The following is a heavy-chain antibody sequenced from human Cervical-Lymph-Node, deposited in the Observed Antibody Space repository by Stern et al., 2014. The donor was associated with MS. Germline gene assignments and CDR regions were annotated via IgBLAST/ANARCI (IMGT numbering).Heavy chain of an antibody. V-gene: IGHV7-4-1*02. J-gene: IGHJ3*02. CDR3: TRGAIGARPRVYGFDI. CDR2: INTNTGNP. CDR1: GYTFTTYA. Sequence: VHLVESGSELKEPGASVKISCKTSGYTFTTYAMNWVRQAPGQGLEWMGWINTNTGNPTYAQGFTGRFVFSLDTSVSTAYLQIRSLRPEDAAVYYCTRGAIGARPRVYGFDIWGQGTTVTVST. D-gene: IGHD6-6*01.